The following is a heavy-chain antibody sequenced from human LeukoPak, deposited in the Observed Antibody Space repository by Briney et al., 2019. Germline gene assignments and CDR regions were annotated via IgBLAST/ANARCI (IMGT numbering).Heavy chain of an antibody. CDR1: GLTLEIHG. Sequence: GGTLRLFCAVSGLTLEIHGSRWVRQAPGKGRVWGADISYYVSNKCYADSLKGRFTISRDNSKNTLYLKMNSLRARDTAVYNCAKDSLGVAAGSPPFDIWGQGTMVTVSS. CDR3: AKDSLGVAAGSPPFDI. CDR2: ISYYVSNK. V-gene: IGHV3-30*04. D-gene: IGHD6-13*01. J-gene: IGHJ3*02.